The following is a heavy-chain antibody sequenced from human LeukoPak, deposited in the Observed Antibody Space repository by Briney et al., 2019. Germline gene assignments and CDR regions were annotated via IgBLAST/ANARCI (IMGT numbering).Heavy chain of an antibody. CDR2: ISYDGSNK. CDR1: GFTFSSYG. D-gene: IGHD1-26*01. Sequence: GGSLRLSCAASGFTFSSYGMHWVRQAPGKGLEWVAVISYDGSNKYYADSVKGRFTISRDNSKNTLYLQMNSLRAEDTAVYYCARSVGATAFDYWGQGTLVTVSS. V-gene: IGHV3-30*03. J-gene: IGHJ4*02. CDR3: ARSVGATAFDY.